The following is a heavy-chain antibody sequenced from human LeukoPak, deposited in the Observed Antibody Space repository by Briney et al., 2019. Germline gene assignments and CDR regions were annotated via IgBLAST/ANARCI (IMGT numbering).Heavy chain of an antibody. CDR2: INSDGSST. V-gene: IGHV3-74*01. J-gene: IGHJ4*02. CDR3: ARPFLNCSGGSCYDY. Sequence: GGSLRLSCAASGNYWMYWVRQAPGKGPVWVSRINSDGSSTSYADSVKGRFTISRDNAKNTLYLQMNSLRAEDTAVYYCARPFLNCSGGSCYDYWGQGTLVTVSS. D-gene: IGHD2-15*01. CDR1: GNYW.